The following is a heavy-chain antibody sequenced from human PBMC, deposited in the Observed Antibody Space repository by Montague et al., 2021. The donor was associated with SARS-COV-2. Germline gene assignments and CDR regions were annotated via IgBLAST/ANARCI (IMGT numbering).Heavy chain of an antibody. V-gene: IGHV6-1*01. D-gene: IGHD2-15*01. CDR1: GDSVGGKAPR. CDR3: ARTTTRMLYPENAFDI. Sequence: CAISGDSVGGKAPRRNSDRQTSSLDLQRQVRSRYRLKWYHDYAISLKSRITINPDTSKNQFSLQLSSVAPEDTAVFYCARTTTRMLYPENAFDIWGQGTMVTVSS. J-gene: IGHJ3*02. CDR2: SRYRLKWYH.